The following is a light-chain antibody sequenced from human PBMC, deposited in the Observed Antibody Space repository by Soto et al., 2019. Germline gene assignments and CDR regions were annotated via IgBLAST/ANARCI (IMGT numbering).Light chain of an antibody. CDR2: GAS. Sequence: EIVMTQSPATLSVSPGERATLSCRASQSVSSNLAWYQQKPGQAPRLLIYGASTRATGIPAGFSGSGSGTEFTLTISSLQSEDFAVYYCHPYNNWPSVTFRQGTEV. J-gene: IGKJ1*01. V-gene: IGKV3-15*01. CDR1: QSVSSN. CDR3: HPYNNWPSVT.